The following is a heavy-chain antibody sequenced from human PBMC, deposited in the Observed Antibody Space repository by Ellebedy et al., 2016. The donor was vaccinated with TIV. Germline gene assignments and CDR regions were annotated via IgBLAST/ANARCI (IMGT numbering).Heavy chain of an antibody. J-gene: IGHJ4*02. CDR1: GGSVSSGSYY. D-gene: IGHD3-22*01. Sequence: SETLSLXCTVSGGSVSSGSYYWSWIRQPPGKGLEWIGYIYYSGSTNYNPSLKSRVTISVDTSKNQFSLKLSSVTAADTAVYYCASSMIADDYWGQGTLVTVSS. CDR3: ASSMIADDY. CDR2: IYYSGST. V-gene: IGHV4-61*01.